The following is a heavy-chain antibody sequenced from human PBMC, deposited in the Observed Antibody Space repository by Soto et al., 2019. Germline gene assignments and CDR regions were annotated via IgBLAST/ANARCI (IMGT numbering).Heavy chain of an antibody. CDR3: ARQARYCTNGVCSAYGMDV. Sequence: QVQLVQSGAEVKKPGASVKVSCKASGYTFTSYYMHWVRQAPGQGLEWMGIINPSGGSTSYGQKFQGRVTMTRDTSTSTVYMELSSLRSEDTAVYYCARQARYCTNGVCSAYGMDVWGQGTTVTVSS. CDR1: GYTFTSYY. V-gene: IGHV1-46*01. CDR2: INPSGGST. J-gene: IGHJ6*02. D-gene: IGHD2-8*01.